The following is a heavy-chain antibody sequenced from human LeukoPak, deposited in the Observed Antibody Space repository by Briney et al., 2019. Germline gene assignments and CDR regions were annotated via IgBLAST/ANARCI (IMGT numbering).Heavy chain of an antibody. J-gene: IGHJ4*02. Sequence: GGSLRLSCAASGFTFRSYWMHWLRQVPGKGLVWVSCINSGGSITSYAGSVKGRFTISRDNATNTLYLQMNSLRAEDTAVYYCARETRNSAYDYAIDYWGQGTLVTVSS. CDR1: GFTFRSYW. D-gene: IGHD5-12*01. CDR2: INSGGSIT. CDR3: ARETRNSAYDYAIDY. V-gene: IGHV3-74*01.